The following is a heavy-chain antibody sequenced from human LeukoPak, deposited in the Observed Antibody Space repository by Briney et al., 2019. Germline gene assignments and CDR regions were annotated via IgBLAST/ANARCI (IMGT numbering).Heavy chain of an antibody. CDR2: FGTRSTSI. CDR1: GFTFSSYA. D-gene: IGHD2-2*01. J-gene: IGHJ4*02. V-gene: IGHV3-21*01. CDR3: VRHGDTDSCLAN. Sequence: PGGSLRLSCAASGFTFSSYAMNWVRQAPGKGLEWVSSFGTRSTSIYYARSVTGRFIISRDNAKNSLYLQMNSLRAEDTAVYYCVRHGDTDSCLANWGQGTLVTVSS.